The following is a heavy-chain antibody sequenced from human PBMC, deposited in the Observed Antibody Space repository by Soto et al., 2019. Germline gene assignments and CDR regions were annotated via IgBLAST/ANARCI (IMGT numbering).Heavy chain of an antibody. V-gene: IGHV4-59*01. CDR2: IYYSGST. CDR1: GGSISSYY. J-gene: IGHJ6*02. Sequence: SETLSLTCTVSGGSISSYYWSWIRQPPGKGLEWIGYIYYSGSTHYNPSLKSRVTMSVDTSTNQFSLKLSSVTAADTAVYYCARRSGYLYGMDVWGQRTTVTVSS. D-gene: IGHD3-3*01. CDR3: ARRSGYLYGMDV.